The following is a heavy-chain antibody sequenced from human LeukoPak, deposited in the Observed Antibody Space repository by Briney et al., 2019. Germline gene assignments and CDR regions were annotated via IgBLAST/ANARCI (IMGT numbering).Heavy chain of an antibody. CDR2: ISGSGGST. CDR3: ASVLLWFGESLNFDY. Sequence: GGSLRLSCAASGFTFSSYAMSWVRQAPGKGLEWVSAISGSGGSTYYADSVKGRFTICRDNSKNTLYLQMNSLRAEDTAVYYCASVLLWFGESLNFDYWGQGTLVTVSS. D-gene: IGHD3-10*01. V-gene: IGHV3-23*01. CDR1: GFTFSSYA. J-gene: IGHJ4*02.